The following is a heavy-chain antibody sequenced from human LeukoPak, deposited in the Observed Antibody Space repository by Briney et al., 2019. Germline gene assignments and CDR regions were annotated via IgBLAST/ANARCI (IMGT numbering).Heavy chain of an antibody. CDR1: GFTVTSNY. CDR2: IYSGGST. J-gene: IGHJ4*02. V-gene: IGHV3-66*02. D-gene: IGHD5-18*01. CDR3: ARGGGYNYGYDY. Sequence: GGSLRLSCAASGFTVTSNYMSWVRQAPGKGLEWVSVIYSGGSTYYADSVEGRFTISRDNSKSTLYLQMNSLRVEDTAVYYCARGGGYNYGYDYWGQGTLVTVSS.